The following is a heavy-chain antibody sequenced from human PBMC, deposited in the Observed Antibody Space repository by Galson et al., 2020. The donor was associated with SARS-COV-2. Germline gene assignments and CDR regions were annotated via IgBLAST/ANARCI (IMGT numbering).Heavy chain of an antibody. CDR2: IWYDGSNK. CDR1: GFTFSSYG. Sequence: GGSLRLSCAASGFTFSSYGMHWVRQAPGKGLEWVAVIWYDGSNKYYADSVKGRFTISRDNSKNTLYLQMNSLRAEDTAVYYCARDFGIAGADAENYFGYWGQGTLVT. J-gene: IGHJ4*02. D-gene: IGHD6-19*01. V-gene: IGHV3-33*01. CDR3: ARDFGIAGADAENYFGY.